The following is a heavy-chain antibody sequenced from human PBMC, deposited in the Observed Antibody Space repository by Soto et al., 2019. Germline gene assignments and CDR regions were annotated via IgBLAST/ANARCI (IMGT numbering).Heavy chain of an antibody. V-gene: IGHV4-39*01. D-gene: IGHD5-18*01. CDR2: IYYSGST. Sequence: SETLSLTCTVSGGSISSSSYYWGWIRQPPGKGLEWIGSIYYSGSTYYNPSLKSRVTISVDTSKNQFSLKLSSVTAADTAVYYCSVQLYYFDYWGQGTLVTVSS. CDR3: SVQLYYFDY. J-gene: IGHJ4*02. CDR1: GGSISSSSYY.